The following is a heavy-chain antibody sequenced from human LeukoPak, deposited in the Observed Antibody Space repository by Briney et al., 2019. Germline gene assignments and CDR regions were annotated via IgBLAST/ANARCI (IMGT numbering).Heavy chain of an antibody. D-gene: IGHD6-19*01. CDR2: ISYDGSNK. CDR1: GFTFSSYA. CDR3: AKDGGMGRWYSSGWYLDY. V-gene: IGHV3-30*04. Sequence: GGSLRLSCAASGFTFSSYAMHWVRQAPGKGLEWVAVISYDGSNKYYADSVKGRFTISRDNSKNTLYLQMNSLRAEDTAVYYCAKDGGMGRWYSSGWYLDYWGQGTLVTVSS. J-gene: IGHJ4*02.